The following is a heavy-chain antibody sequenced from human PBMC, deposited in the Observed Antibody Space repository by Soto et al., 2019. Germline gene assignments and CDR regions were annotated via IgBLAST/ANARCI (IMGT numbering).Heavy chain of an antibody. CDR2: IYYSGST. V-gene: IGHV4-59*12. CDR1: GGTISSWY. CDR3: ARVGYDSSGYYLDY. D-gene: IGHD3-22*01. Sequence: PSETLSLTCTVSGGTISSWYWSWIRQPPGKGLEWIGYIYYSGSTNCNPSLKSRVTISVDRSKNQFSLKLSSVTAADTAVYYCARVGYDSSGYYLDYWGQGTLVPVSS. J-gene: IGHJ4*02.